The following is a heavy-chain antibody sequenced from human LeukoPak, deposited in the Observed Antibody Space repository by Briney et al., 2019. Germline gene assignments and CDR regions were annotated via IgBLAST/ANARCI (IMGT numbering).Heavy chain of an antibody. CDR1: GGSFSGYY. D-gene: IGHD2-2*01. CDR2: INHSGST. CDR3: ARSVVVPAASPRNDAFDI. V-gene: IGHV4-34*01. J-gene: IGHJ3*02. Sequence: SETLSLACAVYGGSFSGYYWSWIRQPPGKGLEWIGEINHSGSTNYNPSLKSRVTISVDTSKNQFSLRLSSVTAADTAVYYCARSVVVPAASPRNDAFDIWGQGTMVTVSS.